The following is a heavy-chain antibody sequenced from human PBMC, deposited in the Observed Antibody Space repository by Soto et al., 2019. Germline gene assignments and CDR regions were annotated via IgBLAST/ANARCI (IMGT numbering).Heavy chain of an antibody. J-gene: IGHJ6*02. CDR2: IVVGSGNT. D-gene: IGHD3-10*01. V-gene: IGHV1-58*01. CDR1: GFTFTSSA. CDR3: AAGIHYGSGSYPYYYYYGMDV. Sequence: TSVKVSCKASGFTFTSSAVQWVRQARGQRLEWIGWIVVGSGNTNYAQKFQERVTITRDMSTSTAYMELSSLRSEDTAVYYCAAGIHYGSGSYPYYYYYGMDVWGQGTTVTVSS.